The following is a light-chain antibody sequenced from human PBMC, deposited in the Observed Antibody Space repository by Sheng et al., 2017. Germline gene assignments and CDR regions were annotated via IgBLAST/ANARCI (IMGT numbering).Light chain of an antibody. Sequence: DIQMTQSPSSVSASVGDRVTITCRASQAISTWFAWYQQKPGKAPKLLIYDASRLQSGVPSRFSGSGSATRFTLTINSLQPEDFATYYCQHGNSFTFGPGTKVDIK. V-gene: IGKV1-12*02. J-gene: IGKJ3*01. CDR1: QAISTW. CDR3: QHGNSFT. CDR2: DAS.